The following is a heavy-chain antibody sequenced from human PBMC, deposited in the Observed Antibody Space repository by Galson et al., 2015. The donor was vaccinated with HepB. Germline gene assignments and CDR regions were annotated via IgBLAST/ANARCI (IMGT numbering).Heavy chain of an antibody. D-gene: IGHD3-3*01. Sequence: SVKVSCKVSGYTLTELSMHWVRQAPGKGLEWMGGFDPEDGETIYAQKFQGRVTMTEDTSTGTAYMELSSLRSEDTAVYYCATDLRLEIFGVVIPKGDAFDIWGQGTMVTVSS. J-gene: IGHJ3*02. CDR2: FDPEDGET. CDR3: ATDLRLEIFGVVIPKGDAFDI. CDR1: GYTLTELS. V-gene: IGHV1-24*01.